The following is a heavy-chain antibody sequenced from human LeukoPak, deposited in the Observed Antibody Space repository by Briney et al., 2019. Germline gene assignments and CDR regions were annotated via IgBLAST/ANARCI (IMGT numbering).Heavy chain of an antibody. D-gene: IGHD2/OR15-2a*01. V-gene: IGHV3-11*01. J-gene: IGHJ1*01. Sequence: GGSLRLSCAASGLRFSDYYVSWIRQAPGKGLQWVSYISSGGDIMHYADSVKGRFTSSRDNAKNSGYLEMNSLGAEDTSVYYCATNLIGAGEYFQQWGQGTLVTVSS. CDR3: ATNLIGAGEYFQQ. CDR1: GLRFSDYY. CDR2: ISSGGDIM.